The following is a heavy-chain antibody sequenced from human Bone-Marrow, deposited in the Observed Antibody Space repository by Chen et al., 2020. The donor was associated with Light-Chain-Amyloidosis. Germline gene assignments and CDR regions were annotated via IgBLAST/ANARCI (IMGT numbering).Heavy chain of an antibody. CDR3: AGEGGGSYYFDY. V-gene: IGHV4-38-2*02. D-gene: IGHD1-26*01. Sequence: QVQLQESGPGLVKPSETLSLTCAVSGYSISSGYYWGWIRQPPGKGLEWIGSIYHSGSTYYNPPLKSRVTISVDTSKHQFSLKRSSVPAEDTAVYYCAGEGGGSYYFDYWGQGTLVTVSS. CDR1: GYSISSGYY. CDR2: IYHSGST. J-gene: IGHJ4*02.